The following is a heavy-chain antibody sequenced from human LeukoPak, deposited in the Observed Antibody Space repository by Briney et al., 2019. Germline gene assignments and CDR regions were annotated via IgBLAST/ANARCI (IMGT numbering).Heavy chain of an antibody. J-gene: IGHJ4*02. V-gene: IGHV3-48*01. Sequence: GGSLRLSCAASGFTFSNYDMSWVRQAPGKGLEWVSYISSSSSTIYYADSVKGRFTISRDNAKNSLYLQMNSLRAEDTAVYYCARDGRLWFGPYYFDYWGQGTLVTVPS. CDR3: ARDGRLWFGPYYFDY. CDR1: GFTFSNYD. CDR2: ISSSSSTI. D-gene: IGHD3-10*01.